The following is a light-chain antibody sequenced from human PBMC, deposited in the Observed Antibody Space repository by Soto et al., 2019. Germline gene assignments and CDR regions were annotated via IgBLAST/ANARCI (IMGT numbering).Light chain of an antibody. V-gene: IGKV3D-20*02. CDR2: GAS. CDR3: QQRSNWPPT. J-gene: IGKJ5*01. Sequence: EIVLTQSPGTLSLSPGERATLSCRASQSVSNNYLAWYQQKPGQAPRLLIYGASNRATGIPDRFSGSGSGTDFTLTISSLESEDFAVYYCQQRSNWPPTFGQGTRLEIK. CDR1: QSVSNNY.